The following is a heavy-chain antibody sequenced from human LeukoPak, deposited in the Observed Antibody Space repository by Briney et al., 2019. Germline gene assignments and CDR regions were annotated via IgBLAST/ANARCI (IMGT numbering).Heavy chain of an antibody. V-gene: IGHV4-30-2*01. CDR3: ARGLAPNGDSGWFDP. Sequence: PSETLSLTCAVSGGSISSGGYSWSWIRQPPGKGLEWIGYIYHSGSTYYNPSLKSRVTISVDTSKNQFSLKLSSVTAADTAVYYCARGLAPNGDSGWFDPWGQGTLVTVSS. CDR2: IYHSGST. CDR1: GGSISSGGYS. D-gene: IGHD4-17*01. J-gene: IGHJ5*02.